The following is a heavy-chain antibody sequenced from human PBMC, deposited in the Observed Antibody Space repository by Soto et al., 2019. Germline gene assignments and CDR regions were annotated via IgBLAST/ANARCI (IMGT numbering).Heavy chain of an antibody. CDR3: ARERYYGSGSPNVPYYYGMDV. V-gene: IGHV4-34*01. CDR2: INHSGST. J-gene: IGHJ6*02. CDR1: GGSFSGYY. D-gene: IGHD3-10*01. Sequence: SETLSLTCAVYGGSFSGYYWSWIRQPPGKGLEWIGEINHSGSTNYNPSLKSRVTISVDTSKNQFSLKLSSVTAADTAVYYCARERYYGSGSPNVPYYYGMDVWGQGTTVTVSS.